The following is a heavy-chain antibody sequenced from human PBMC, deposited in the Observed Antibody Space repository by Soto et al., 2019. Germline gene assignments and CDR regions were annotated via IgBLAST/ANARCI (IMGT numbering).Heavy chain of an antibody. CDR2: IYFTGST. CDR1: GGSISSYY. J-gene: IGHJ4*02. Sequence: ETLSLTCTVSGGSISSYYWSWIRQPPGKGLEWIGYIYFTGSTNYNPSLKSRVTISVDTSKNQFSLKLTSVTAADTALYYCARDWNPGYWGQGTLVTVSS. CDR3: ARDWNPGY. V-gene: IGHV4-59*12. D-gene: IGHD1-1*01.